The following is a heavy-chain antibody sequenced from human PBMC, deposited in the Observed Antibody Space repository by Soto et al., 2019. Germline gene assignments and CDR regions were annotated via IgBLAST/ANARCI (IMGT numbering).Heavy chain of an antibody. V-gene: IGHV1-24*01. J-gene: IGHJ3*02. CDR1: GYTLTELS. CDR2: FDPEDGET. CDR3: AKDFKGMDAFDI. Sequence: QVQLVQSGAEVKKPGASVKVSCKVSGYTLTELSMHWVRQAPGKGLEWMGGFDPEDGETIYAQKFQGRVTMTEDTSTDTAYMELSSLRSEDKALYYCAKDFKGMDAFDIWGQGTMVTVSS.